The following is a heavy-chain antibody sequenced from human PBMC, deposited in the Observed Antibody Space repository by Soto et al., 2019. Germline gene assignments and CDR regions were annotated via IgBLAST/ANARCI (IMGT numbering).Heavy chain of an antibody. D-gene: IGHD4-17*01. CDR2: IWYDGSNK. J-gene: IGHJ5*02. CDR1: GFTFSSYG. Sequence: GGSLRLSCAASGFTFSSYGMHWVRQAPGKGLEWVAVIWYDGSNKYYEDSVKGRFTISRDNSKNTLYLQMNSLRAEDTAVYYCARAGYGGTYNWFDPWGQGTLVTVSS. CDR3: ARAGYGGTYNWFDP. V-gene: IGHV3-33*01.